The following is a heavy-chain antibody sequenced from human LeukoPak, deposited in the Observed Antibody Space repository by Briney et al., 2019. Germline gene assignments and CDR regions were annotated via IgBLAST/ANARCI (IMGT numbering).Heavy chain of an antibody. CDR2: INQGGSVK. J-gene: IGHJ4*02. CDR3: ARVGYSGWNLEY. CDR1: GFTFRSYW. V-gene: IGHV3-7*01. Sequence: PGGSLRLSCAASGFTFRSYWMSWVRQAPGKGLEWVANINQGGSVKYYVDSVKGRFTISRDQAKPSLYWQMNSLTAEDTAVYYCARVGYSGWNLEYWGQGTLVTVSS. D-gene: IGHD5-12*01.